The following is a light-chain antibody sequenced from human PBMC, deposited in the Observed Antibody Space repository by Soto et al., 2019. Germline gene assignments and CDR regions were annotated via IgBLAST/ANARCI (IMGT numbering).Light chain of an antibody. V-gene: IGKV1-5*03. CDR2: KAS. CDR1: QTISSW. J-gene: IGKJ1*01. CDR3: QHYNSYSEA. Sequence: DIQMTQSPSTLSGSVGDRVTITCRASQTISSWLAWYQQKPGKAPKLLIYKASTLKSGVPSRFSGSGSGTEFTLTLSRLQPDDFATYYRQHYNSYSEAFGQGTKVELK.